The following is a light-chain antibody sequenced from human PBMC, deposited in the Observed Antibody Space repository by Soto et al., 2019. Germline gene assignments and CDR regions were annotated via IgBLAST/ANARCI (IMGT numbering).Light chain of an antibody. V-gene: IGLV1-44*01. CDR1: SSNIGSNT. Sequence: QSVLTQPPSASGTPGQRVTISCSGSSSNIGSNTVNWYQQLPGTAPKLLIYSSNQRPSGVPARFSGSKSGTSASLAISGLQSEDEADYYCAAWDDSLNGPVFGTGTQLTVL. J-gene: IGLJ1*01. CDR2: SSN. CDR3: AAWDDSLNGPV.